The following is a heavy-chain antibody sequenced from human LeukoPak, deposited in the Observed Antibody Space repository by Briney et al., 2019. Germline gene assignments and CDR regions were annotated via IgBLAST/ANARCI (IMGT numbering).Heavy chain of an antibody. CDR1: GGSISGSLRY. Sequence: SETLSLTCYLSGGSISGSLRYWGCARQPPGGALEWIGSIRYIGTTYSNPSLQSRLTISADNSQNQFSLKLKSVTAADTSMYYCTRQLSWASDTGDSWGQGTLVTVSS. D-gene: IGHD6-13*01. J-gene: IGHJ5*01. CDR2: IRYIGTT. V-gene: IGHV4-39*01. CDR3: TRQLSWASDTGDS.